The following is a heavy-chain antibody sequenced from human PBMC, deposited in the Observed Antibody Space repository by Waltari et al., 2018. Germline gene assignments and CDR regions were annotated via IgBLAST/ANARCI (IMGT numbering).Heavy chain of an antibody. Sequence: EVQLVESGGGLVKPGGSLRLSCAASGFTFSSYSMNWVRQAPGKGLEWVSSISSSSSYITYADSWKGQFTSSRDNAKNSLYLQMNSLRAEDTAVYYCARDVYRSGPPHPHYYYYGMDVWGQGTTVTVSS. V-gene: IGHV3-21*01. J-gene: IGHJ6*02. CDR3: ARDVYRSGPPHPHYYYYGMDV. CDR2: ISSSSSYI. CDR1: GFTFSSYS. D-gene: IGHD6-19*01.